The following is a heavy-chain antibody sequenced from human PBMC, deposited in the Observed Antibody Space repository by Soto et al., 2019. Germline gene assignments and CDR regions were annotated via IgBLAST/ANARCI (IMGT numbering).Heavy chain of an antibody. CDR3: AKEISGGWNDY. V-gene: IGHV3-23*01. D-gene: IGHD2-15*01. CDR1: GFTFSTYA. J-gene: IGHJ4*02. Sequence: EVQLLESGGGLVQPGGSLRLSCAASGFTFSTYAMNLGRQAPGKGLEWVSVISGSGGTTYYADSGKGRFTISRDNSKNTLYLQMNSLRAEDTAVYFCAKEISGGWNDYWGQGTLVTVSS. CDR2: ISGSGGTT.